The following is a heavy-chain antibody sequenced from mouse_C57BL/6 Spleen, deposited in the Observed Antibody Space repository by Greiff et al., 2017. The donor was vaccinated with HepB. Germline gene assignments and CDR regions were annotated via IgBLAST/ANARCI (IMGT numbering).Heavy chain of an antibody. CDR1: GYTFTSYT. J-gene: IGHJ2*01. V-gene: IGHV1-4*01. Sequence: QVQLQQSGAELARPGASVKMSCKASGYTFTSYTVHWVKQRPGQGLEWIGYINPSSGYTKYNQKFKDKATLTADKSSSTAYMQLSSLTSEDSAVYYCARLSIDGYPHFDYWGQGTTLTVSS. CDR3: ARLSIDGYPHFDY. D-gene: IGHD2-3*01. CDR2: INPSSGYT.